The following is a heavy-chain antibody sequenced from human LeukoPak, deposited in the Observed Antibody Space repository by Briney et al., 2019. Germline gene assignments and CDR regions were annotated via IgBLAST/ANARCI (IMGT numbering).Heavy chain of an antibody. D-gene: IGHD3-10*01. Sequence: PSETLSLTCAVSGGSTSSSNWWSWVCQPPGKGLEWIGEIYHSGSTNYNPSLKSRVTISVDKSKNQFSLKLSSVTAADTAVYYCARSAGEYYYGSGSYSYYYYGMDVWGQGTTVTVSS. CDR2: IYHSGST. J-gene: IGHJ6*02. CDR1: GGSTSSSNW. CDR3: ARSAGEYYYGSGSYSYYYYGMDV. V-gene: IGHV4-4*02.